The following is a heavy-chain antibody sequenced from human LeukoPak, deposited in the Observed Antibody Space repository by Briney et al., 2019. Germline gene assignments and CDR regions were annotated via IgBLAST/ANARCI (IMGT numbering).Heavy chain of an antibody. D-gene: IGHD3-10*01. CDR2: ISSSSSYT. CDR1: GFTFSDYY. J-gene: IGHJ4*02. V-gene: IGHV3-11*06. Sequence: PGGSLRLSCSASGFTFSDYYMSWIREAPGRGLEWVSYISSSSSYTDYADSVKGRFTISRDNAKNSLYLQMNSLGAEDTAVYYCARDKAVWFGEYVGSYYFDYWGQGTLVTVSS. CDR3: ARDKAVWFGEYVGSYYFDY.